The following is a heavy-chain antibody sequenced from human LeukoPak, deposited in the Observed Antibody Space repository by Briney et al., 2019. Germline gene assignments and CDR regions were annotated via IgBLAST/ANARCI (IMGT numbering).Heavy chain of an antibody. V-gene: IGHV1-18*01. CDR3: AREGGYYYGSGSYRRYYYGMDV. J-gene: IGHJ6*02. CDR2: ISAYNGNT. D-gene: IGHD3-10*01. CDR1: GYTFTSYG. Sequence: ASVKVSCKASGYTFTSYGISWVRQAPGQGLEWMGWISAYNGNTNYAQKLQGRVTMTTDTFTSTAYMELRSLRSDDTAVYYCAREGGYYYGSGSYRRYYYGMDVWGQGTTVTVSS.